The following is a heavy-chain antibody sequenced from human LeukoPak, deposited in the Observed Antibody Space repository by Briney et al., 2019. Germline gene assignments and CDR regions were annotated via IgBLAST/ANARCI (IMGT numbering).Heavy chain of an antibody. D-gene: IGHD2-8*02. J-gene: IGHJ5*02. Sequence: SSQTLSLTCTVCVGSISSGGYYWSCIRQHPGKGVEWIWYFYYSGSTYYNPSLKCRVTISIDTSKNQFSLKLSSVTAADTAVYYCAREPQGLVLRGSWFDPWGQGTLVTVSS. CDR3: AREPQGLVLRGSWFDP. V-gene: IGHV4-31*03. CDR2: FYYSGST. CDR1: VGSISSGGYY.